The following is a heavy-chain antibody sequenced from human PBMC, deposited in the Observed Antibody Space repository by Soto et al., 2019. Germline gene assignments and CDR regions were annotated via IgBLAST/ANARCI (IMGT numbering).Heavy chain of an antibody. Sequence: SGPTLVNPTQTLTLTCTFSGFSLSTSGMCVSWIRQPPGKAPEWLALIDWDDDKYYSTSLRTRLTTSKDTSKNQVVLTMTNMDPVDTATYYCARIGRTRPLSVAGTLDYYYYGMDVWGQGTTVTVSS. J-gene: IGHJ6*02. CDR1: GFSLSTSGMC. CDR2: IDWDDDK. D-gene: IGHD6-19*01. CDR3: ARIGRTRPLSVAGTLDYYYYGMDV. V-gene: IGHV2-70*01.